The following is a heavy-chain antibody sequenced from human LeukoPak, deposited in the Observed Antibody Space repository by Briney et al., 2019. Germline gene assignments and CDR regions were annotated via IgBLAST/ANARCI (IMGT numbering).Heavy chain of an antibody. CDR2: INHSGST. CDR3: ARGPRWNYDWFDP. Sequence: PSETLSLTCAVYVGSFSGYYWSWIRQPPGKGLEWIGEINHSGSTNYNPSLKSRVTISVDTSKNQFSLKLSSVTAADTAVYYCARGPRWNYDWFDPWGQGTLVTVSS. V-gene: IGHV4-34*01. CDR1: VGSFSGYY. J-gene: IGHJ5*02. D-gene: IGHD1-7*01.